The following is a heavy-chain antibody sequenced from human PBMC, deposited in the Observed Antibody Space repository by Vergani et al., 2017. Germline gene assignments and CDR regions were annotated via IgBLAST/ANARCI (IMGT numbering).Heavy chain of an antibody. CDR3: ARATSLAEVPAAIRSWVDP. D-gene: IGHD2-2*02. CDR1: GGTFSSYA. V-gene: IGHV1-69*01. CDR2: IIPIFGTA. Sequence: QVQLVQSGAEVKKPGSSVKVSCKASGGTFSSYAISWVRQAPGQGLEWMGGIIPIFGTANYAQKFQGRVTITADDSTSTAYMELSSLRSEDTAVYYCARATSLAEVPAAIRSWVDPWGQGTLVTVSS. J-gene: IGHJ5*02.